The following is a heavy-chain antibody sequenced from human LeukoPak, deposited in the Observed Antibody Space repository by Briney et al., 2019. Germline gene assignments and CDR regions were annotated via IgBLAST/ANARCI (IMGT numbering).Heavy chain of an antibody. Sequence: PSETLSLTCTVSGGSISSSSYYWGWIRQPPGKGLEWIGSMYYSGSTYYNPSLKSRVTISVDTSKNQFSLKLSSVTAADTAVYYCARHRGTRGHYDYWGQGTLVIVSS. V-gene: IGHV4-39*01. CDR1: GGSISSSSYY. J-gene: IGHJ4*02. CDR2: MYYSGST. CDR3: ARHRGTRGHYDY. D-gene: IGHD1-26*01.